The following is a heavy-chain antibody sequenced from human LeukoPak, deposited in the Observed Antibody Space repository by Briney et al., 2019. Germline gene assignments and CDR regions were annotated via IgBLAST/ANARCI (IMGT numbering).Heavy chain of an antibody. CDR1: GGSISSSSYY. CDR2: IYYSGST. V-gene: IGHV4-39*01. Sequence: PSETLSLTCTVSGGSISSSSYYWGWIRQPPGKGLEWIGSIYYSGSTYYNPSLKSRVTISVDTSKNQFSLKLSSVTAADTAVYYCASQSSSWYSRVFDYWGQGTLVTVSS. D-gene: IGHD6-13*01. CDR3: ASQSSSWYSRVFDY. J-gene: IGHJ4*02.